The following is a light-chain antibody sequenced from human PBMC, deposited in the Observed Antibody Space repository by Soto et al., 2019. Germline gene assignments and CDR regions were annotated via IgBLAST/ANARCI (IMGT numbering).Light chain of an antibody. CDR2: GAS. V-gene: IGKV3-15*01. CDR1: QSVSSN. Sequence: EIVMTLSPATLSVSPGERATLSCRASQSVSSNLAWYQQKPGQAPRLLIYGASTRATGIPARFSGSGSGTEVTLTISSLQSEDFAVYYCQQYNNWPPLTFGGGTKVEIK. J-gene: IGKJ4*01. CDR3: QQYNNWPPLT.